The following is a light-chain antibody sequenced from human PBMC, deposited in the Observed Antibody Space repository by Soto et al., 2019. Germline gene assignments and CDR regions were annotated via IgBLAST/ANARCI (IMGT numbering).Light chain of an antibody. CDR1: QSISSW. V-gene: IGKV1-5*01. CDR3: QQYNSYSPT. CDR2: DAS. Sequence: DIQMPQSPSILSASVGDSVTITCRASQSISSWLAWYQQKPGKATKLLIYDASSLESGVTSRFSGSGSGTEFKLTISSLQPDDFANYYCQQYNSYSPTFGQGTKVEIK. J-gene: IGKJ1*01.